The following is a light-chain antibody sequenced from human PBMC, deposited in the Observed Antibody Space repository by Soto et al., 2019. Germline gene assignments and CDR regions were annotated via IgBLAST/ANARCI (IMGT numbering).Light chain of an antibody. CDR1: SSDVGGYNY. V-gene: IGLV2-8*01. CDR3: SSFAGNNKMV. CDR2: EVS. Sequence: QSALTQPPSASGSPGQSVTISCTGTSSDVGGYNYVSWYQQHPGKAPKLMISEVSKRPSGVPDRFSGSKSGNTSSLTVSGLQAEDEADYYCSSFAGNNKMVFGGGNKLTVL. J-gene: IGLJ2*01.